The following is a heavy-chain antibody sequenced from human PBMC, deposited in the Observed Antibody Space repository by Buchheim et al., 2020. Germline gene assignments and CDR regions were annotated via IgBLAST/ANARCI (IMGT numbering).Heavy chain of an antibody. CDR1: GFTLRTYW. D-gene: IGHD1-26*01. CDR2: INEDGSFT. Sequence: EVQLEESGGGLVQPGGSLRLSCAASGFTLRTYWMHWVRQAPGKGLEWVSRINEDGSFTNYADSVKGRFTISRDNAENTLYSQMTSLRVEDTAMYYCARDLSGSQDYWGQGTL. V-gene: IGHV3-74*01. J-gene: IGHJ4*02. CDR3: ARDLSGSQDY.